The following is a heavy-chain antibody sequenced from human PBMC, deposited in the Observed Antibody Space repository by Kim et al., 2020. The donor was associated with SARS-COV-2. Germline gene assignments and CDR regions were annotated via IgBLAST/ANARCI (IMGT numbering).Heavy chain of an antibody. J-gene: IGHJ5*02. V-gene: IGHV1-24*01. D-gene: IGHD6-19*01. Sequence: EQKFQGRVTMTEDTSTDTAYMELSSLRSEDTAFYYCATAAVAGTPDWFDPWGQGTLVTVSS. CDR3: ATAAVAGTPDWFDP.